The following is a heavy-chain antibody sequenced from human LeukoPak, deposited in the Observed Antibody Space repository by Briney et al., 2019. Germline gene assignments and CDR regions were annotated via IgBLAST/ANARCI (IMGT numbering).Heavy chain of an antibody. CDR3: ARVDNPGAKYLRH. V-gene: IGHV4-34*01. CDR1: GESFSGYF. J-gene: IGHJ4*02. Sequence: SETLSLTCAVYGESFSGYFWTWIRQPPGKGLEWLGEINDSGSTNYNPSLKSRVTISVDTPKNQFSLRLTSVTAADSAVYYCARVDNPGAKYLRHWGRGTLVTVPS. CDR2: INDSGST. D-gene: IGHD4/OR15-4a*01.